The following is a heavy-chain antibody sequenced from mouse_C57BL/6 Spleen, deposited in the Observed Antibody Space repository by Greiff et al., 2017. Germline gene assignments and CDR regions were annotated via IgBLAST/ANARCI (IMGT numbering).Heavy chain of an antibody. J-gene: IGHJ2*01. CDR1: GYTFTNYW. Sequence: QVHVKQSGAELVRPGTSVKMSCKASGYTFTNYWIGWAKQRPGHGLEWIGDIYPGGGYTNYNEKFKGKATLTADKSSSTAYMQFSSLTSEDSAIYYCARGGDSLYYFDYWGQGTTLTVSS. D-gene: IGHD6-1*01. V-gene: IGHV1-63*01. CDR3: ARGGDSLYYFDY. CDR2: IYPGGGYT.